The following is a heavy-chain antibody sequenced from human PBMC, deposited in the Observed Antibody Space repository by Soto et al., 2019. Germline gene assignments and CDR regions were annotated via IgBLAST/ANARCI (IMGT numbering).Heavy chain of an antibody. J-gene: IGHJ4*02. CDR2: INDNGDLR. CDR1: GFTFGSYA. V-gene: IGHV3-23*01. D-gene: IGHD2-21*02. CDR3: AKAFGDWYPFEK. Sequence: GGSLRLSCVASGFTFGSYAMSWVRRAPGRGLEWVSTINDNGDLRYYADSVRGRFTISRGNSKNTLYLQLNNLRAEDTARYHCAKAFGDWYPFEKWGLGALVTVSS.